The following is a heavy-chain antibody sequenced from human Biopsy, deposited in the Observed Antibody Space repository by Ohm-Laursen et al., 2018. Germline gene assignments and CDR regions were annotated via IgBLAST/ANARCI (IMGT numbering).Heavy chain of an antibody. CDR1: GGSIGSFF. V-gene: IGHV4-59*07. J-gene: IGHJ4*02. D-gene: IGHD1-1*01. CDR2: IYYSGST. Sequence: SDTLSLTCTVSGGSIGSFFWSWIRQPPGKGLEWIGYIYYSGSTNYNPSLRSRVTISVDRSKNQFSLELSSVTAADTAAYYCARAVRNQLVSEYWGQGTLVTVSS. CDR3: ARAVRNQLVSEY.